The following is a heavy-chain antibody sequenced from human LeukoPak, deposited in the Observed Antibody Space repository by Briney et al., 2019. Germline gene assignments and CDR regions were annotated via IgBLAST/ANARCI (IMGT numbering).Heavy chain of an antibody. Sequence: SETLSLTCAVYGGSFSGYYWSWIRQPPGKGLEWIGEINHSGSTNYNPSLKSRVTISVDTSKNQFSLKLSSVTAADTAVYYCARGYSSSWYRLAGCWDTYYFDYWGQGTLVTVSS. J-gene: IGHJ4*02. CDR1: GGSFSGYY. CDR2: INHSGST. D-gene: IGHD6-13*01. V-gene: IGHV4-34*01. CDR3: ARGYSSSWYRLAGCWDTYYFDY.